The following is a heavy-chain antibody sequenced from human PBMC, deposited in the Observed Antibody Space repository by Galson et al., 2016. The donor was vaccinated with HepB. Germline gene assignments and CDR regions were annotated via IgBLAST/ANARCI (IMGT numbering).Heavy chain of an antibody. CDR1: GFTFDDYA. J-gene: IGHJ4*02. Sequence: SLRLSCAASGFTFDDYAMHWVRQAPGKGLEWVALVSGDGYNTFYAVSVKGRFTISRDNSKNSLYLLMNSLTTEDAALYYCAKERPAGDFDSWGPGTLVTVSS. V-gene: IGHV3-43*02. D-gene: IGHD1-14*01. CDR3: AKERPAGDFDS. CDR2: VSGDGYNT.